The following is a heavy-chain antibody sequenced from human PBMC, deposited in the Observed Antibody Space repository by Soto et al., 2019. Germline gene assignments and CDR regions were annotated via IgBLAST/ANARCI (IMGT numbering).Heavy chain of an antibody. CDR3: AREPATAKPEGVDF. D-gene: IGHD1-1*01. J-gene: IGHJ4*02. Sequence: RASVNVSCKASGYTFSDYDIHWVRQAPGQGLECMGWINPNSGGTKYAPKFQGGVTMTRDTSITTAYMELSRLRSGDTAVYYCAREPATAKPEGVDFWGQGTLVTVSS. V-gene: IGHV1-2*02. CDR2: INPNSGGT. CDR1: GYTFSDYD.